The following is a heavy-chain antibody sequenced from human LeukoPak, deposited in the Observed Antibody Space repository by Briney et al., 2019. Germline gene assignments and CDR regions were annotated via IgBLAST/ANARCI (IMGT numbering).Heavy chain of an antibody. Sequence: SQTLSLTCTVSGGSISSGDYYWSWIRQPPGKGLGWIGYIYYSGSTYYNPSLKSRVTISVDTSKNQFSLKLSSVTAADTAVYYCARYCSSTSCYTNYYYYMDVWGKGTTVTVSS. V-gene: IGHV4-30-4*08. J-gene: IGHJ6*03. CDR3: ARYCSSTSCYTNYYYYMDV. CDR2: IYYSGST. CDR1: GGSISSGDYY. D-gene: IGHD2-2*02.